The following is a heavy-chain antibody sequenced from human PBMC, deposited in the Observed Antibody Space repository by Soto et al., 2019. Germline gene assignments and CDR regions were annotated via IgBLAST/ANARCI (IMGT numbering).Heavy chain of an antibody. CDR3: ARDEGVPAARVRYYYYGMDV. CDR1: GFTFSSYA. CDR2: ISYDGSNK. V-gene: IGHV3-30-3*01. J-gene: IGHJ6*02. D-gene: IGHD2-2*01. Sequence: GGSLRLSCAASGFTFSSYAMHWVRQAPGKGLEWVAVISYDGSNKYYADSVKGRFTISRDNSKNTLYLQMNSLGAEDTAVYYCARDEGVPAARVRYYYYGMDVWGQGTTVTVSS.